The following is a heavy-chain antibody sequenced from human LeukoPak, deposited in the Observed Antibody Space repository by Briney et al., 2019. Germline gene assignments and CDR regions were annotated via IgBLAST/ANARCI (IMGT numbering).Heavy chain of an antibody. V-gene: IGHV3-23*01. Sequence: GGSLRLSCAASGFTFSSYAMSWVRQAPGKGLEWVSAISGSGGSTYYADSVKGRFTISRDNSKNTLYLQMNSLRAEDTAVYYCAKAVAALYYYYYGMDVWGQGTTVTASS. CDR2: ISGSGGST. J-gene: IGHJ6*02. CDR3: AKAVAALYYYYYGMDV. CDR1: GFTFSSYA. D-gene: IGHD6-19*01.